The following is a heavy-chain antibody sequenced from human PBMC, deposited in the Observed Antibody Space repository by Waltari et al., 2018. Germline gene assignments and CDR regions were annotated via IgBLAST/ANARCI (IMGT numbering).Heavy chain of an antibody. J-gene: IGHJ3*02. CDR2: IYYSGSS. Sequence: QLQLQESGPGLVKPSETLSLTCTVSGGSISSSSYYWGWIRQPPGKGLEWIGSIYYSGSSYYTPSLKSRVTISVDTSKNQFSLKLSSVTAADTAVYYCARVHVGATTYAFDIWGQGTMVTVSS. CDR3: ARVHVGATTYAFDI. CDR1: GGSISSSSYY. V-gene: IGHV4-39*07. D-gene: IGHD1-26*01.